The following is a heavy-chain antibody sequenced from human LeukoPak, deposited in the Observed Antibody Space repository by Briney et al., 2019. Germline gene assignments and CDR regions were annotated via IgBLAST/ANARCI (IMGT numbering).Heavy chain of an antibody. Sequence: GGSLRLSCAASGFTFSSYGMPWVRQAPGKGLEWVAVISYDGSNKYYADSVKGRFTISRDNSKNMLFLQMSSLRAEDTAVYYCARDPSSYYDSSAYAPPDYWGQGTLVTVSS. CDR2: ISYDGSNK. D-gene: IGHD3-22*01. V-gene: IGHV3-30*03. CDR3: ARDPSSYYDSSAYAPPDY. CDR1: GFTFSSYG. J-gene: IGHJ4*02.